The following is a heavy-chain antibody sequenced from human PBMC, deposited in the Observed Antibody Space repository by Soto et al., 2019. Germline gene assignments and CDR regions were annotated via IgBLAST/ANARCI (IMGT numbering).Heavy chain of an antibody. CDR2: IYFTGST. CDR1: GGSISGGYY. V-gene: IGHV4-31*03. CDR3: ARTLMIRSGGVTGPIYWSFDL. J-gene: IGHJ2*01. D-gene: IGHD3-16*01. Sequence: QVQLQESGPGLVKPSQTLSLTCTVSGGSISGGYYWTWIRQSPEKGLEWIGYIYFTGSTDYNPSLTSRVVISLDTSENQFSLRLNSVTAADTAVYYCARTLMIRSGGVTGPIYWSFDLWGRGPLVTVSS.